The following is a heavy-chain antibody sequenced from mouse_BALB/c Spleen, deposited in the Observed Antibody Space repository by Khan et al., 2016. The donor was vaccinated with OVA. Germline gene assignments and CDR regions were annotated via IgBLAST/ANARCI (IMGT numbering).Heavy chain of an antibody. Sequence: EVELVESGGDSVKPGGSLKLSCAVSGFTFSTYAMSWVRQTPEKRLEWVASISTGGSTSYPDSVLGRFTISSDNAWYIASLLKTSLRSEDMDMDYCAREGYRYDEYYFDYWGQGTTLTVSS. J-gene: IGHJ2*01. V-gene: IGHV5-6-5*01. CDR1: GFTFSTYA. CDR3: AREGYRYDEYYFDY. CDR2: ISTGGST. D-gene: IGHD2-14*01.